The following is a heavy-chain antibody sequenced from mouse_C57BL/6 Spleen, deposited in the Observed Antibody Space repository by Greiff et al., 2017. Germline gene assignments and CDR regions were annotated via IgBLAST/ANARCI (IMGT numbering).Heavy chain of an antibody. D-gene: IGHD2-5*01. CDR1: GYTFTDYN. Sequence: VQLQQSGPELVKPGASVKMSCKASGYTFTDYNMHWVKQSHGKSLEWIGYINPNNGGTSYNQKFKGKATLTVNKSSSTAYMELRSLTSEASAVYYCATYYSNPFYAMDYWGQGTSVTVSS. CDR2: INPNNGGT. J-gene: IGHJ4*01. CDR3: ATYYSNPFYAMDY. V-gene: IGHV1-22*01.